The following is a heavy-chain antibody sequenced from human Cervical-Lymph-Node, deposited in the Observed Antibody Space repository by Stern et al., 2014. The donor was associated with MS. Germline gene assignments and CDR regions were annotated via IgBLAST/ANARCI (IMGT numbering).Heavy chain of an antibody. D-gene: IGHD3-16*01. CDR2: ISYIGST. CDR3: ARSDRLWGSFDY. CDR1: GASISTVGYY. Sequence: QMQLVQSGPGLVQPSQTLSLTCTVSGASISTVGYYWSWIRQHPGKGLEWIAYISYIGSTYYNPSLKSRVSISADTSKNQFSLNLTSVTAADTALHYCARSDRLWGSFDYWGQGTLVAVSS. V-gene: IGHV4-31*03. J-gene: IGHJ4*02.